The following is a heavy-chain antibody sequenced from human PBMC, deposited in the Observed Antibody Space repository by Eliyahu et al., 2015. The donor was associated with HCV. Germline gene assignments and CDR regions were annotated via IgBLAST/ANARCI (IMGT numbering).Heavy chain of an antibody. CDR3: AGGPMGFGELPFDY. V-gene: IGHV4-39*01. J-gene: IGHJ4*02. Sequence: QLQLQESGPGLVKPSETLSLTCTVSGGSISSSSYYWGWIRQPPGKGLEWIGSIYYSGSTYYNPSLKSRVTISVDTSKNQFSLKLSSVTAADTAVYYCAGGPMGFGELPFDYWGQGTLVTVSS. CDR2: IYYSGST. D-gene: IGHD3-10*01. CDR1: GGSISSSSYY.